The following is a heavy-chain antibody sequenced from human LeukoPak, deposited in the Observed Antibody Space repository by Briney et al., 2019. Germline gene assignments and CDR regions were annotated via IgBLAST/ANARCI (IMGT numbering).Heavy chain of an antibody. J-gene: IGHJ3*02. Sequence: GGSLRLSCAASGFTFSNAWMSWVRQAPGKGLEWVDRIKSKTDGGTTDYAAPVKGRFTISRDDSKNTLYLQMNSLKTEDTAVYYCTTDYDSAPDAFDIWGQGTMVTVSS. CDR3: TTDYDSAPDAFDI. V-gene: IGHV3-15*01. D-gene: IGHD3-22*01. CDR2: IKSKTDGGTT. CDR1: GFTFSNAW.